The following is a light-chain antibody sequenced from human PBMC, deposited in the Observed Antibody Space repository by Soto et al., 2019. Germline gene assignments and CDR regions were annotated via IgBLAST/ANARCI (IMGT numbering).Light chain of an antibody. CDR3: QQYGSSHT. CDR2: DAS. Sequence: EIVLTQSPGTLSLSPGERATLSCRASQSVSNNYLAWYQQKPGQAPRLLIYDASNRATGIPARFSGSGSGTDFTLTISSLEPEDFAVYYCQQYGSSHTFGQGTRLEIK. CDR1: QSVSNNY. J-gene: IGKJ5*01. V-gene: IGKV3-20*01.